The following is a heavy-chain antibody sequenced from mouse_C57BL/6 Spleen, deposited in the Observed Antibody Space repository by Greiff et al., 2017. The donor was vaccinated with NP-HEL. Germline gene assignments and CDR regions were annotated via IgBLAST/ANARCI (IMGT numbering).Heavy chain of an antibody. CDR1: GFTFSSYG. J-gene: IGHJ2*01. Sequence: EVKLVESGGDLVKPGGSLKLSCAASGFTFSSYGMSWVRQTPDKRLEWVATISSGGSYTYYPDSVKGRFTISRDNAKNTLYRQMSSLKSEDTAMYDCARKGKLSFDYWGQGTTLTVSS. CDR3: ARKGKLSFDY. V-gene: IGHV5-6*02. CDR2: ISSGGSYT.